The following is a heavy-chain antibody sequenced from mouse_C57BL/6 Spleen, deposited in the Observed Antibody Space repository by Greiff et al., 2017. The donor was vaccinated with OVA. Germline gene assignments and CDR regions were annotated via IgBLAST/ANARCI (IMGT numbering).Heavy chain of an antibody. J-gene: IGHJ2*01. CDR1: GFTFSDYG. Sequence: EVQVVESGGGLVKPGGSLKLSCAASGFTFSDYGMHWVRQAPEKGLEWVAYISSGSSTIYYADTVKGRFTISRDNAKSTLFLQMTSLRAEDTAMYYCARRYYGSSEFDYWGQGTTLTVSS. CDR2: ISSGSSTI. V-gene: IGHV5-17*01. CDR3: ARRYYGSSEFDY. D-gene: IGHD1-1*01.